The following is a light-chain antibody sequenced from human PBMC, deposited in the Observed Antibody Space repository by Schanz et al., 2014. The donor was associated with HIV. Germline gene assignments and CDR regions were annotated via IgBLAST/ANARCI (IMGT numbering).Light chain of an antibody. CDR1: QSVSSSY. Sequence: EIVMTQSPATLSVSPGERATLSCRASQSVSSSYFAWYQQKPGQAPRLLIYGASSRATGIPDRFSGSGSGTDFTLTISRLEPEDFAVYYCQQYGSPPWTFGQGTKVEVK. J-gene: IGKJ1*01. CDR2: GAS. CDR3: QQYGSPPWT. V-gene: IGKV3-20*01.